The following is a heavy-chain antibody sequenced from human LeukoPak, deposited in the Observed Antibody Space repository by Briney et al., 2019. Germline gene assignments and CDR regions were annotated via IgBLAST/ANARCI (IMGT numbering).Heavy chain of an antibody. CDR2: ISSSGSTI. V-gene: IGHV3-48*04. CDR1: GFTFSSYS. CDR3: GRDLGGRSGY. Sequence: GVLRLSCAASGFTFSSYSMHWVRQAPGKGLEWVSDISSSGSTIYYADSVKGRFSISRDNAKNTLYLQMNSLRAEDTAVYYCGRDLGGRSGYWGQGTLVTVSS. J-gene: IGHJ4*02. D-gene: IGHD1-26*01.